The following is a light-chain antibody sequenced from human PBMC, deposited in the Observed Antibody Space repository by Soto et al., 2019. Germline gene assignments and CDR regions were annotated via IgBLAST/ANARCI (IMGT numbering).Light chain of an antibody. J-gene: IGLJ3*02. CDR3: SSYAGSNNWV. CDR2: EVS. V-gene: IGLV2-8*01. CDR1: SSDVGAYNY. Sequence: QSALTQPPSASGSPGQSVTISCTGTSSDVGAYNYVSWYQQYPGKAPQLMIYEVSKRPSGVPDRFSGSKSGNTASLTVSGLQAEDEADYYCSSYAGSNNWVFGGGTKLTVL.